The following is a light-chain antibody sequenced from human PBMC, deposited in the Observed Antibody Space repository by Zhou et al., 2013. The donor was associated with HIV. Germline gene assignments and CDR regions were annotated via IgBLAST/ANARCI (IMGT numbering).Light chain of an antibody. CDR2: HAS. CDR1: QSVSSN. CDR3: QQRTNWPPIT. V-gene: IGKV3-11*01. J-gene: IGKJ5*01. Sequence: EIVMTQSPGTLSVSPGERATLSCRASQSVSSNLAWYQQKSGQAPRLLIYHASSRATGIPARFSGSGSGTDFTLTISNLEPEDFAVYYCQQRTNWPPITFGQGTRLDIK.